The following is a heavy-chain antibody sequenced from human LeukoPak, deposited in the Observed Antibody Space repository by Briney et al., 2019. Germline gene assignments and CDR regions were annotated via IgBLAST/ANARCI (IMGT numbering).Heavy chain of an antibody. Sequence: GGSLRLSCTASGFTFSDYYMSWIRQAPGKGLEWVSYVSQSGSTIYYADSVKGRFTIFRDNGKNSLYLQMNSLRAEDTGMYYCAREGHTYGSDYWGQGTLVTVSS. D-gene: IGHD3-10*01. CDR1: GFTFSDYY. V-gene: IGHV3-11*01. J-gene: IGHJ4*02. CDR3: AREGHTYGSDY. CDR2: VSQSGSTI.